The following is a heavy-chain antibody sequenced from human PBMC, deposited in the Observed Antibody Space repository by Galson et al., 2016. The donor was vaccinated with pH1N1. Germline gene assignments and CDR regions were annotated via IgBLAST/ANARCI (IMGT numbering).Heavy chain of an antibody. D-gene: IGHD1-14*01. J-gene: IGHJ6*02. Sequence: SVKVSCKVSGYPFSSHDINWVRQAPGQGLEWMGGIIPIFDTTNYAQEFQGRVTITADESTSTVYMELRSLRSEDTAVYYCATKTLTNRDRNFFEYGMDVWGQGTTVTVSS. CDR1: GYPFSSHD. CDR2: IIPIFDTT. V-gene: IGHV1-69*13. CDR3: ATKTLTNRDRNFFEYGMDV.